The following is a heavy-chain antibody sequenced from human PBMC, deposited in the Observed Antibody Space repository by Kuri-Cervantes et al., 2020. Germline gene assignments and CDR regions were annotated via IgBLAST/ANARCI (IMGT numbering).Heavy chain of an antibody. CDR3: ARSSGVIQYYGMDV. V-gene: IGHV4-31*02. Sequence: LRLSCTVSGGSISSYYWSWIRQHPGKGLEWIGYIYYSGSTYYNPSLKSRVTISVDTSKNQFSLKLSSVTAADTAVYYCARSSGVIQYYGMDVWGQGTTVTVSS. CDR1: GGSISSYY. J-gene: IGHJ6*02. D-gene: IGHD3-10*01. CDR2: IYYSGST.